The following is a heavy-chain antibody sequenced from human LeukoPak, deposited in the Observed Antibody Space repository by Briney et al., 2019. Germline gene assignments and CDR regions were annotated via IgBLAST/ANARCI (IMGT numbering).Heavy chain of an antibody. CDR2: ISYSGST. J-gene: IGHJ2*01. D-gene: IGHD2-15*01. CDR3: ARDKGGGSTWYFDL. Sequence: PSQTLSPTCTVSGGSISSGDYYWNWIRQPPGKGLEWIGYISYSGSTYHNPSLNSRVTISVDTSKNQFSLKLSSVTAADTAVYYCARDKGGGSTWYFDLWGRGTLVTVSS. CDR1: GGSISSGDYY. V-gene: IGHV4-30-4*08.